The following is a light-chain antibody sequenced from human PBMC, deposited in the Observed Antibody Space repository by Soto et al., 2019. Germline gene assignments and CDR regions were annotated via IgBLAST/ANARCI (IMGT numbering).Light chain of an antibody. Sequence: QSVLSQPPSVSGAPGQRVTLSCTGSSSNIGAGYDVHWYQQLPGTAPKLLIYGNSNRPSGVPDRFSGSKSGTSASLAITGLQAEDVADYYCQSYDSSLSGYVFGTGTKLTVL. J-gene: IGLJ1*01. CDR1: SSNIGAGYD. CDR2: GNS. V-gene: IGLV1-40*01. CDR3: QSYDSSLSGYV.